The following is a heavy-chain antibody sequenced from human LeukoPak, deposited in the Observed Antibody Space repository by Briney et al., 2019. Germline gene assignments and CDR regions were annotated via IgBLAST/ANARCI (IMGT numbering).Heavy chain of an antibody. CDR2: IKSKTDGGTT. J-gene: IGHJ5*02. D-gene: IGHD3-16*01. CDR3: TTFQILMNPAIDP. Sequence: PGGSLRLSCAASGFTFSNAWMSWVRQAPGKGLEWVGRIKSKTDGGTTDYAAPVKGRFTISRDDSKNTLYLQMNSLKTEDTAVYCCTTFQILMNPAIDPWGQGTLVTVYS. V-gene: IGHV3-15*01. CDR1: GFTFSNAW.